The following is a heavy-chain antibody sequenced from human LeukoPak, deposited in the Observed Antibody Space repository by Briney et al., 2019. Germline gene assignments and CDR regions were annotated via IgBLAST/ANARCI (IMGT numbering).Heavy chain of an antibody. V-gene: IGHV4-34*01. CDR3: ARSGIEEYYYGSGSYFGEFDY. J-gene: IGHJ4*02. CDR1: GGSFSGYY. CDR2: INHSGST. Sequence: PSETLSLTCAAYGGSFSGYYWSWIRQPPGKGLEWIGEINHSGSTNYNPSLKSRVTISVDTSKNQFSLKLSSVTAADTAVYYCARSGIEEYYYGSGSYFGEFDYWGQGTLVTVSS. D-gene: IGHD3-10*01.